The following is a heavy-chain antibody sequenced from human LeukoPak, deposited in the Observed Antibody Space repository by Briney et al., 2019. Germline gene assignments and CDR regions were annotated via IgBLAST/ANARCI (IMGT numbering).Heavy chain of an antibody. V-gene: IGHV6-1*01. J-gene: IGHJ4*02. Sequence: SRTLSLTCAISRDSVSSNSAAWNWIRQSPSRGLEWLGRTYYRAKWYNDYAVSVKSRITINPDTSKNQFSLQLNSVTPEDTTVYCCARASYCTNGVCYQVYFDYWGQGTLVTVSS. CDR3: ARASYCTNGVCYQVYFDY. D-gene: IGHD2-8*01. CDR2: TYYRAKWYN. CDR1: RDSVSSNSAA.